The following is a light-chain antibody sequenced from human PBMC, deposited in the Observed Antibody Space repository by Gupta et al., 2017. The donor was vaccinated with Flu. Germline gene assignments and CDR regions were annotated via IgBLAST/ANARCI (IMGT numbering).Light chain of an antibody. CDR2: DAS. V-gene: IGKV1-33*01. Sequence: PSSLSAFVGDRVTITCQASHDIGNFLNWYQCKSGKAPKLLISDASNLETGVSSRFSGSGSGTNFTLTISRLYPEDIATYYCQHYDSLPITFGQGTRL. CDR3: QHYDSLPIT. J-gene: IGKJ5*01. CDR1: HDIGNF.